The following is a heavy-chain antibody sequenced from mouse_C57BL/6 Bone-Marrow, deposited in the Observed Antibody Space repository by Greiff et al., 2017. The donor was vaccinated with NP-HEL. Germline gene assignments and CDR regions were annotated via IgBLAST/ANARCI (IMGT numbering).Heavy chain of an antibody. CDR2: IDPSDSYT. CDR3: ARREGLFFDY. J-gene: IGHJ2*01. V-gene: IGHV1-69*01. CDR1: GYTFTSYW. Sequence: VQLQQPGAELVMPGASVKLSCKASGYTFTSYWMHWVKQRPGQGLEWIGEIDPSDSYTNYNQKFKGKSTLTVDKSSSTAYMQLSSLTSEDSAVYYCARREGLFFDYWGQGTTLTVSS. D-gene: IGHD3-1*01.